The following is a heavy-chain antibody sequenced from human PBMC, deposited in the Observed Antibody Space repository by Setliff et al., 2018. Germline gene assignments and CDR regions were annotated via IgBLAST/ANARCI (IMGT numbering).Heavy chain of an antibody. D-gene: IGHD3-3*01. CDR2: IYYSGST. CDR1: GGSISSSSYY. CDR3: ARVRYVFWGGSIDY. Sequence: NPSETLSLTCTVSGGSISSSSYYWGWIRQPPGKGLEWIGSIYYSGSTYYNPSLKSRVTISVDTSKNQFSLKLSSVTAADTAVYYCARVRYVFWGGSIDYWGQGTLVTVSS. V-gene: IGHV4-39*01. J-gene: IGHJ4*02.